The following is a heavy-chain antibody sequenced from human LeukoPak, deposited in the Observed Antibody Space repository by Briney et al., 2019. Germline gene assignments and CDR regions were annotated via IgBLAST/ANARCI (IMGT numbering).Heavy chain of an antibody. CDR1: GFIFTKYS. V-gene: IGHV3-48*04. CDR3: ARAGDSCYDY. CDR2: ISESGSTI. Sequence: GGSLRLSCAASGFIFTKYSMNWVRQAPGKGLEWVSYISESGSTIYYADSVKGRFTISRDNAKNSLYLQMDGLRAEDTAVYYCARAGDSCYDYWGQGTLVTVSS. J-gene: IGHJ4*02. D-gene: IGHD2-15*01.